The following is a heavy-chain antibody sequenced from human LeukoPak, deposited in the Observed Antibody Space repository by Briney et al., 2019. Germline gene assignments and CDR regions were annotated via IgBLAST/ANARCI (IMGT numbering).Heavy chain of an antibody. CDR2: IYPGDSGT. CDR1: GYSFTTYW. J-gene: IGHJ3*02. CDR3: ASGAGIAAPGTYDAFDI. Sequence: GASLKISCKGSGYSFTTYWIGWVRQMPGKGLESMGIIYPGDSGTKYNPSFQGQVTISADRPISTAYLQWSSLKASDTAMYYCASGAGIAAPGTYDAFDIWGQGTMVTVSS. V-gene: IGHV5-51*04. D-gene: IGHD6-13*01.